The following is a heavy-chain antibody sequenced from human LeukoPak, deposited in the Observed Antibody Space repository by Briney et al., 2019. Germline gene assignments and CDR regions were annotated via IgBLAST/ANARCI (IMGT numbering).Heavy chain of an antibody. CDR2: MNPNSGNT. V-gene: IGHV1-8*02. CDR3: ARTSGAVVVVAATAYYYYYMDD. CDR1: GYTFTSYY. J-gene: IGHJ6*03. D-gene: IGHD2-15*01. Sequence: ASVKVSCKASGYTFTSYYMHWVRQAPGQGLEWMGWMNPNSGNTGYAQKFQGRVTMTRNTSISTAYMELSSLRSEDTAVYYCARTSGAVVVVAATAYYYYYMDDWGKGTTVTVSS.